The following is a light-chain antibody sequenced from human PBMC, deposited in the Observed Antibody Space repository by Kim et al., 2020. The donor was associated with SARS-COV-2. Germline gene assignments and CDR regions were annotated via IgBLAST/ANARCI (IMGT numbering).Light chain of an antibody. CDR1: RSISSW. V-gene: IGKV1-5*03. CDR2: KAS. J-gene: IGKJ4*01. CDR3: QQYNSYPLT. Sequence: ASGGDRVNITCRASRSISSWVGWYQQKPGKAPKLLNDKASSLESGVPSRFSSRGSGTEFTLTISSLQHDDVATYYCQQYNSYPLTFGGGTKVDIK.